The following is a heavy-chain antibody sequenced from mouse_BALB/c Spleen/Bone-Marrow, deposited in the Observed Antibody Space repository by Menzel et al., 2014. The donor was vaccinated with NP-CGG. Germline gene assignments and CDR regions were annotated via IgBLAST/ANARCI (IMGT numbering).Heavy chain of an antibody. CDR3: ANLGRYAMDY. Sequence: VQLQQSGPELVKPGASVKISCKASGYTFTDYYINWVKQKPGQGLEWIGWIYPGSGSTKYNEKFKGKATLTADTSSSTAYMQVSSLTSEDTAVYFCANLGRYAMDYWGQGTSVTVSS. D-gene: IGHD3-1*01. CDR2: IYPGSGST. V-gene: IGHV1-84*02. J-gene: IGHJ4*01. CDR1: GYTFTDYY.